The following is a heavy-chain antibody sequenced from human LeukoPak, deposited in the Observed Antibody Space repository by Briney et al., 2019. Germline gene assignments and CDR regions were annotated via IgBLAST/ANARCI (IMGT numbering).Heavy chain of an antibody. CDR2: IGTAGDT. J-gene: IGHJ6*02. CDR1: GLTSSSYD. Sequence: GGSLRLSCAASGLTSSSYDMHWVRQATGKGLEWVSAIGTAGDTYYPGSVKGRFTISRENAKNSLYLQMNSLRVGDTAVYYCARERVYYGMDVWGQGTTVTVSS. CDR3: ARERVYYGMDV. V-gene: IGHV3-13*01. D-gene: IGHD3-3*01.